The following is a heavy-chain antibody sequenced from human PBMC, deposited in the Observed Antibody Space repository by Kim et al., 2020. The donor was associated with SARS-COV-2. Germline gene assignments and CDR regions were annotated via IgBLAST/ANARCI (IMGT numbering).Heavy chain of an antibody. D-gene: IGHD3-22*01. CDR3: VRGDEFSGYPLRD. CDR2: SRNKGNNYVT. V-gene: IGHV3-72*01. J-gene: IGHJ4*02. CDR1: GFTFSDHY. Sequence: GGSLRLSCAASGFTFSDHYMDWVRQAPGKGLEWVGRSRNKGNNYVTEYAASVRGRSTISRDVSQNSLYLQMNSLETEDTAVYYCVRGDEFSGYPLRDRGQGILVTVSS.